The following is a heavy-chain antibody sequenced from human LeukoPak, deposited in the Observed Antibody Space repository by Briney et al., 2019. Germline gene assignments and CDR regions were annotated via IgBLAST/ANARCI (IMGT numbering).Heavy chain of an antibody. CDR2: VYQTGHT. CDR3: ARARNNWFDL. V-gene: IGHV4-59*02. J-gene: IGHJ5*02. Sequence: ASETLSLTCSVSGDSVSGYYWSWIRQPPGKGLEWIGYVYQTGHTHYSPSLKSRVTMSVDTSKNQFSLKLSSVTAADTAVYYCARARNNWFDLWGQGTLVTVSS. CDR1: GDSVSGYY.